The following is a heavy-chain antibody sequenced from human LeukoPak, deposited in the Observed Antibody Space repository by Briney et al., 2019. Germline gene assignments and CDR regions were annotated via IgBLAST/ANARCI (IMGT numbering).Heavy chain of an antibody. CDR2: IYYSGST. Sequence: SETLSLTCTVSGGSISSYYWSWIRQPPGKGLEWIGYIYYSGSTNYNPSLKSRVTISVDTSKNQFSLKLSSVTAADTAVYYCARDREYYYDSSGYYPNWFDPWGQGTLVTVSS. D-gene: IGHD3-22*01. CDR1: GGSISSYY. J-gene: IGHJ5*02. CDR3: ARDREYYYDSSGYYPNWFDP. V-gene: IGHV4-59*01.